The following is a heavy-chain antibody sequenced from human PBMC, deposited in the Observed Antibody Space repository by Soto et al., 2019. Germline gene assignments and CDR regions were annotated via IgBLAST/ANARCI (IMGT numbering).Heavy chain of an antibody. Sequence: EVQLVESGGGLVKPGGSLRLSCAASGFTFSSYSMNWVRQAPGKGLEWVSSLSSSSSYIYYADSVKGRFTISRDNAKNSLYLQMNSLRAEDTAVYYCARDRKGGSSSSGGYWGQGTLVTVSS. V-gene: IGHV3-21*01. D-gene: IGHD6-6*01. J-gene: IGHJ4*02. CDR2: LSSSSSYI. CDR3: ARDRKGGSSSSGGY. CDR1: GFTFSSYS.